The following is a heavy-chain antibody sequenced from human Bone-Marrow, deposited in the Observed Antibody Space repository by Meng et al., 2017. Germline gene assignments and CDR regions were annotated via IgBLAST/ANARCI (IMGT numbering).Heavy chain of an antibody. CDR3: ARGRRIVGATFRLFDY. Sequence: QVQFHEWGAVLLKPLEALSLPVAVAGGSFSVYYWTWIRQPPGKGLEWIGEINHSGSSNYNPSLKSRVTLSADTPERQFSLKLSSVTAADTAVYYCARGRRIVGATFRLFDYWGQGTLVTVSS. J-gene: IGHJ4*02. CDR2: INHSGSS. V-gene: IGHV4-34*01. D-gene: IGHD1-26*01. CDR1: GGSFSVYY.